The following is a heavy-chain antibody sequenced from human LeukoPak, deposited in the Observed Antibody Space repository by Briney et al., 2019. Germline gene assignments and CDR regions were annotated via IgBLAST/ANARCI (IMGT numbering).Heavy chain of an antibody. V-gene: IGHV4-34*01. CDR3: ARVDYGGNWFDP. D-gene: IGHD4-23*01. Sequence: SETLSLTCAVYGGSLSGYYWTWIRQPPGKGLEWIGEINHRGSTNYNPSLKSRATISVDNQFSLKLSSVTAADTAVYYCARVDYGGNWFDPWGQGTLVTVSS. CDR2: INHRGST. J-gene: IGHJ5*02. CDR1: GGSLSGYY.